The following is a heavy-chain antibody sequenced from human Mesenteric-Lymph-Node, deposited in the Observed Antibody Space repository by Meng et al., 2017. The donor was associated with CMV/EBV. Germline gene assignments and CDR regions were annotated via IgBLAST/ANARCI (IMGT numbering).Heavy chain of an antibody. CDR2: IYSGGSST. V-gene: IGHV3-23*03. CDR3: AKQVRGVIINYYFDY. Sequence: GGSLRLSCAASGFTFSSYAMSWVRQAPGKGLEWVSVIYSGGSSTYYADSVKGRFTISRDNSKNTLYLQMNSLRAEDTAVYYCAKQVRGVIINYYFDYWGQGTLVTVSS. J-gene: IGHJ4*02. CDR1: GFTFSSYA. D-gene: IGHD3-10*01.